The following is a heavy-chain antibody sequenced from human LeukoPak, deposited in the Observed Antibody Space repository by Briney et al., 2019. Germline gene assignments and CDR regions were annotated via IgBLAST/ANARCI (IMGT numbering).Heavy chain of an antibody. CDR2: MNPNSGNT. V-gene: IGHV1-8*01. CDR1: GCTLTRYD. J-gene: IGHJ4*02. Sequence: GASVKVSCKASGCTLTRYDINWLGQATAQGREWMGWMNPNSGNTGYAQKFQGRVIMTTNTSISTAYMELSSVRSEDTAVYYCTRGPGGYWGQGTLVTVSS. D-gene: IGHD1-14*01. CDR3: TRGPGGY.